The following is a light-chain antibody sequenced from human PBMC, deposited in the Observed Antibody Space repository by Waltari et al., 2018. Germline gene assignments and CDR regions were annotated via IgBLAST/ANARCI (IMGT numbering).Light chain of an antibody. V-gene: IGLV2-14*03. CDR3: SSYTSTSAVV. CDR2: DVT. CDR1: SSDVGGYNY. J-gene: IGLJ2*01. Sequence: QSALTQPASVSGSPGQSITISCTVTSSDVGGYNYVSWYQHHPGKAPKLIIYDVTRWPSGVSNRFSGSKSGNTASLTISGLQAEDEADYYCSSYTSTSAVVFGGGTKLTVL.